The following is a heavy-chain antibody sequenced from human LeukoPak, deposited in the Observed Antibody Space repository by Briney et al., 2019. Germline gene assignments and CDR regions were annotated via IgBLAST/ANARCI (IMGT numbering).Heavy chain of an antibody. Sequence: GGSLRLSCAASGFTVSSNYMSWVRQAPGKGLEWVSVIYSGGSTYYADSVKGRFTISRHNSKNTLYLLMNSLRAEDTAVYYCARRGLYSSSWYYFDYWGQGTLVTVSS. CDR2: IYSGGST. CDR3: ARRGLYSSSWYYFDY. D-gene: IGHD6-13*01. V-gene: IGHV3-53*04. J-gene: IGHJ4*02. CDR1: GFTVSSNY.